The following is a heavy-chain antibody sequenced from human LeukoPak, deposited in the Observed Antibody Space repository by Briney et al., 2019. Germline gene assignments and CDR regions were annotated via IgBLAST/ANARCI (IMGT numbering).Heavy chain of an antibody. D-gene: IGHD3-10*01. CDR2: ISGDGGTT. CDR1: GFPLSSYA. J-gene: IGHJ4*02. Sequence: GGSLRLSCIASGFPLSSYAMSWVRQAPGKGLECVSVISGDGGTTHYADFVKGRFTISRDNSKNTLYLQMNSLRDEDTAVYYCAKHLWRDLLWSGEGYYFGSWGQGTLVTVSS. CDR3: AKHLWRDLLWSGEGYYFGS. V-gene: IGHV3-23*01.